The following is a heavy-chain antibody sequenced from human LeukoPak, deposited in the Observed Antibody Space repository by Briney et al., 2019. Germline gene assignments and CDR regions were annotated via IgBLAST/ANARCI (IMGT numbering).Heavy chain of an antibody. Sequence: SETLSLTCTVSGGSISSYYWSWIRQPAGKGLGWIGRIYTSGSTNYNPSLKSRVTISVDKSKNQFSLKLSSVTAADTAVYYCARVRRDGYLFDYWGQGTLVTVSS. J-gene: IGHJ4*02. CDR2: IYTSGST. CDR3: ARVRRDGYLFDY. CDR1: GGSISSYY. V-gene: IGHV4-4*07. D-gene: IGHD5-24*01.